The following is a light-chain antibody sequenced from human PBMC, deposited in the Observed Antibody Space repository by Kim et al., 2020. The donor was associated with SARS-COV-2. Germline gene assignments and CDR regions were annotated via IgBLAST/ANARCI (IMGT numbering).Light chain of an antibody. CDR1: QSVSSSY. Sequence: LSPGEMATLACRASQSVSSSYLACYQQKPGQAPRLLIYGASSRATGIPDRFSGSGSGTDFTLTISRLEPEDFAVYYCQQYGSSHTFGGGTKVDIK. V-gene: IGKV3-20*01. CDR2: GAS. CDR3: QQYGSSHT. J-gene: IGKJ4*01.